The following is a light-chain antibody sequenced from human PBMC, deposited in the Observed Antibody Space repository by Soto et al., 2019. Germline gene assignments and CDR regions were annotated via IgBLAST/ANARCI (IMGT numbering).Light chain of an antibody. CDR2: KAS. Sequence: DIQMPQSPSTLSASVGDRVTITCRASQSISSWLAWYQQKPGRAPMILLYKASSLESGVPSRFRGSGSGTEVTLTISSLQPDNVATYYCQQYTSYSKPFGQGTKVEIK. CDR3: QQYTSYSKP. V-gene: IGKV1-5*03. CDR1: QSISSW. J-gene: IGKJ1*01.